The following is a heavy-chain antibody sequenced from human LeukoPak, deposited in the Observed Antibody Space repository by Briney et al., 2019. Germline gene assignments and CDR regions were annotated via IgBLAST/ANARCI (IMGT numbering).Heavy chain of an antibody. CDR1: GGSFSGYY. V-gene: IGHV4-34*01. CDR2: INHSGST. D-gene: IGHD1-7*01. J-gene: IGHJ6*02. CDR3: AREGLTGTTWAYYYYYYGMDV. Sequence: SETLSLTCAVYGGSFSGYYWSWIRQPPGKGLEWIGEINHSGSTNYNPSLKSRVTISVDTPKNQFSLKLSSVTAADTAVYYCAREGLTGTTWAYYYYYYGMDVWGQGTTVTVSS.